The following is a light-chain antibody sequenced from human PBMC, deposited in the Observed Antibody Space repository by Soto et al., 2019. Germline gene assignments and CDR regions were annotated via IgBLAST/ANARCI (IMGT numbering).Light chain of an antibody. CDR1: QSVSSSY. V-gene: IGKV3-20*01. Sequence: IVLTQSPGTLSLSPGERATLSCRASQSVSSSYLAWYQQKPGQAPRLLIYGASSRATGIPDRFSGSGSGTDFTLTISRLEPEDFAVYYCQHPFMYTFGQGTKLEIK. CDR3: QHPFMYT. CDR2: GAS. J-gene: IGKJ2*01.